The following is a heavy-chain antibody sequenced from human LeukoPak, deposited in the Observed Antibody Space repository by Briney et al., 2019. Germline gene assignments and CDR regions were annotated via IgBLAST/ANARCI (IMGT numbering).Heavy chain of an antibody. J-gene: IGHJ4*02. V-gene: IGHV5-51*01. CDR3: ARHLGDDSSGLAY. D-gene: IGHD6-19*01. CDR2: IYPGDSDT. CDR1: GYSCTSYW. Sequence: GESLKISCKGSGYSCTSYWIVWVRQMTGKGLEWMGIIYPGDSDTRYSPSFQGQVTISADKSISTAYLQWSSLKASDTAMYYCARHLGDDSSGLAYWGQGTLVTVSS.